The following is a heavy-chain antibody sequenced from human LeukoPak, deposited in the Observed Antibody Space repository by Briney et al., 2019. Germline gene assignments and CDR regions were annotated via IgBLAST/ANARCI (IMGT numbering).Heavy chain of an antibody. CDR2: IYYIGST. Sequence: SETLSLTCTVSGVSISSYYWSWIRQPPGKGLEWIGYIYYIGSTNYNPSLKSRVTISVDTYKTQFSLKMSSVPAADTAVYYCARARYCSGGSCYFHYYGMDVWGQGTTVTVSS. D-gene: IGHD2-15*01. J-gene: IGHJ6*02. CDR1: GVSISSYY. CDR3: ARARYCSGGSCYFHYYGMDV. V-gene: IGHV4-59*08.